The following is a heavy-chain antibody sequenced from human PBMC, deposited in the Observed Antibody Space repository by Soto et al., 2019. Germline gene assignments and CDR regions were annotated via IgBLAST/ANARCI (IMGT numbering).Heavy chain of an antibody. CDR2: ISSSSSYI. J-gene: IGHJ4*02. Sequence: PGGSLRLSCAASGFTFSSYSMNWVRQAPGKGLEWVSSISSSSSYIYYADSVKGRFTISRDNAKNSLYLQMNSLRAEDTAVYYCARDSYDSSGYSTPFDYWGQGTLVPVSS. D-gene: IGHD3-22*01. V-gene: IGHV3-21*01. CDR3: ARDSYDSSGYSTPFDY. CDR1: GFTFSSYS.